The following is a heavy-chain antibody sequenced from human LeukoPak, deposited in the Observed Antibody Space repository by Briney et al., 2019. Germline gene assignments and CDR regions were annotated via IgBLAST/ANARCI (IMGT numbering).Heavy chain of an antibody. V-gene: IGHV3-7*01. D-gene: IGHD6-19*01. CDR2: IKQDGSEK. Sequence: GGSLRLSCAASGFTFSSYWMSWVRQAPGKGLEWVANIKQDGSEKYYVDSEKGRFTISRDNAKNSLYLQMNSLRAEDTAVYYCARDGEQWLVDLFDYWGQGTLVTVSS. CDR1: GFTFSSYW. J-gene: IGHJ4*02. CDR3: ARDGEQWLVDLFDY.